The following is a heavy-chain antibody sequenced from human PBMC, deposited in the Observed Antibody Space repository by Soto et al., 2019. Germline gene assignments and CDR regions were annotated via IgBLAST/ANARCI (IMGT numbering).Heavy chain of an antibody. Sequence: QVQLQESGPGLVKPSQTLSLTCTVSGGSISSGDYYWSWIRQPPGKGLEWIGYIYYSGSTYYNPSLKNRVTISVDTSKNQFSLKLSSVTAADTAVYYCARVGFGELLAHGMDVWGQGTTVTVSS. D-gene: IGHD3-10*01. CDR1: GGSISSGDYY. V-gene: IGHV4-30-4*01. CDR2: IYYSGST. CDR3: ARVGFGELLAHGMDV. J-gene: IGHJ6*02.